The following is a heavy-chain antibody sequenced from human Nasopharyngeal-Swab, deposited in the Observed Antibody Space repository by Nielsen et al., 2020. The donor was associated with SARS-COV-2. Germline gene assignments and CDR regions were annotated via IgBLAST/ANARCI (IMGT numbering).Heavy chain of an antibody. CDR2: IYYGGST. CDR1: GGSISSYY. CDR3: ARAQYSGYDYYYYMDV. V-gene: IGHV4-59*01. J-gene: IGHJ6*03. D-gene: IGHD5-12*01. Sequence: SETLSLTCTVSGGSISSYYWSWIRQPPGKGLEWIGYIYYGGSTNYNPSLKSRVTISVDTSKNQFSLKLSSVTAADTAVYYCARAQYSGYDYYYYMDVWGKGTTVTVSS.